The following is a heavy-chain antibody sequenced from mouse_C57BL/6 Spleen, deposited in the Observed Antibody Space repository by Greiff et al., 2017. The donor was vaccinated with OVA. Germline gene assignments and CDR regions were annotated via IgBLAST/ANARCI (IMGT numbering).Heavy chain of an antibody. CDR2: IDPSDSYT. CDR1: GYTFTSYW. J-gene: IGHJ2*01. V-gene: IGHV1-69*01. CDR3: ARTAQSPFDY. Sequence: QVQLQQPGAELVMPGASVKLSCKASGYTFTSYWMHWVKQRPGQGLEWIGEIDPSDSYTNYNPKFKGKAKLTVDNSSNTAYMQLSSLASEVSAVYNCARTAQSPFDYWGQGTTLTVSS. D-gene: IGHD3-2*02.